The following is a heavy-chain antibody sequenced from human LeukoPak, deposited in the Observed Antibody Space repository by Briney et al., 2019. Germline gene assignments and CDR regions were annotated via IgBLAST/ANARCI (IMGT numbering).Heavy chain of an antibody. CDR3: ARAHYSSGWYADNSFDY. V-gene: IGHV4-4*07. Sequence: PSETMSPTSTVAGGSISGYYGRWIRQPAEKVLEWIGRIHFSGNINYKSSLKGRITISIDTSNNKFSLKWSSVTAADTAVYYCARAHYSSGWYADNSFDYWGQGILVTVSS. CDR2: IHFSGNI. D-gene: IGHD6-19*01. CDR1: GGSISGYY. J-gene: IGHJ4*02.